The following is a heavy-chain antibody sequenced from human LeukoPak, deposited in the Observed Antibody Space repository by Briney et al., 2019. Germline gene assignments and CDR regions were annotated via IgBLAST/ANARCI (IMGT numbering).Heavy chain of an antibody. CDR1: GFTFSSYS. Sequence: GGSLRLSCAASGFTFSSYSMNWVRQAPGKGLEWVSSISSSSSYIYYADSVKGRFTISRDNAKNSLYLQMNSLRAEDTAVYYCVRIPNSAGFPNWFDPWGQGTLVTVSS. J-gene: IGHJ5*02. D-gene: IGHD6-19*01. CDR3: VRIPNSAGFPNWFDP. V-gene: IGHV3-21*01. CDR2: ISSSSSYI.